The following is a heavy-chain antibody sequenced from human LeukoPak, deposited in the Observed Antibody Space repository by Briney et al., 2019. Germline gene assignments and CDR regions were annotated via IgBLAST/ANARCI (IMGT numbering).Heavy chain of an antibody. D-gene: IGHD1-26*01. CDR3: ARDMGSGYFDY. Sequence: PGGSLRLSCAASGFTFSSYSMHWVRQAPGKGLEWVAVIWYDGSNKYYADSVKGRFTISRDNSKNTLYLQMNSLRAEDTAVYYSARDMGSGYFDYWGQGTLVTVPS. V-gene: IGHV3-33*08. CDR2: IWYDGSNK. J-gene: IGHJ4*02. CDR1: GFTFSSYS.